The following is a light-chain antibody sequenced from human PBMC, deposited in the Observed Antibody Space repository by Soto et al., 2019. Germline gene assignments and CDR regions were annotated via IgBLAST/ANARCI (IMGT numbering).Light chain of an antibody. Sequence: DLQMTQSPSSLSASVGDRVTITCRTSQFISTYLHWYQQKPGKAPNLLIYAASNLHSGVPSRFSDSGSGTDFTLIISSLQPEDFASYYCQQPYSPPRTCGQGTKVEI. CDR2: AAS. J-gene: IGKJ2*01. CDR3: QQPYSPPRT. V-gene: IGKV1-39*01. CDR1: QFISTY.